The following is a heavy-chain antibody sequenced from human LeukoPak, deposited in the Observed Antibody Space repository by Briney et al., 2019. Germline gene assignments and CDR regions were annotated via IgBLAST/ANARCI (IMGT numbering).Heavy chain of an antibody. CDR2: IIPILGIA. Sequence: ASVKLSCNASGGTFSSYAISWVRQAPGQGLEWRGRIIPILGIANYAQKYQGRVTITVDKSTSTAYMELSSLRSEDTAVYYCASMEWDPVTSEKGVDYWGQGTLVTVSS. J-gene: IGHJ4*02. V-gene: IGHV1-69*04. D-gene: IGHD3-3*01. CDR3: ASMEWDPVTSEKGVDY. CDR1: GGTFSSYA.